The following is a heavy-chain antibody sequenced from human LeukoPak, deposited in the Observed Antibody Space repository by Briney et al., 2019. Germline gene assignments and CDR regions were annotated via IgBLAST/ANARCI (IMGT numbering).Heavy chain of an antibody. V-gene: IGHV4-59*12. CDR2: IYYSRST. CDR3: ARDRPYSSSWYPFYYYYGMDV. D-gene: IGHD6-13*01. Sequence: SETLSLTCTVSGGSISSYYWSWIRQPPGKGLEWIGYIYYSRSTNYNPSLKSRVTISVDTSKNQFSLKLSSVTAADTAVYYCARDRPYSSSWYPFYYYYGMDVWGQGTTVTVSS. J-gene: IGHJ6*02. CDR1: GGSISSYY.